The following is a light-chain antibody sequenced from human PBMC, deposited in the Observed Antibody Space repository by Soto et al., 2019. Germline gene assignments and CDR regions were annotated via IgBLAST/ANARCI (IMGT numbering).Light chain of an antibody. CDR3: HQYNSYST. CDR1: QSISSW. CDR2: EAS. Sequence: DIQMTQSPGTLSASVGDRVTITCRASQSISSWLAWYQQKPGKAPQLLIYEASSGETGVPSRFSGSGSGTEFTLTISSLQPDDFATYYCHQYNSYSTFGPGTKVDIK. J-gene: IGKJ3*01. V-gene: IGKV1-5*03.